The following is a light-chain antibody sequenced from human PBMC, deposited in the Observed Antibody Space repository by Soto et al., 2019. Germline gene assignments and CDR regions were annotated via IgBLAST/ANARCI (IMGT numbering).Light chain of an antibody. Sequence: QSALTQPGSVSGSPGQSITISCTGTSSDVGGYNYVSWYQQYPGKAPKVMIYEVTNRPSGVSNRFSGSKSGNTASLTISGLQAEDEADYYCSSHTSSSAVVFGGGTKLTVL. J-gene: IGLJ2*01. CDR2: EVT. CDR3: SSHTSSSAVV. V-gene: IGLV2-14*01. CDR1: SSDVGGYNY.